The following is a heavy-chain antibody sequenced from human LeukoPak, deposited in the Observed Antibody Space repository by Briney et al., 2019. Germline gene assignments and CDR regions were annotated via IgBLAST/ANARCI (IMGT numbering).Heavy chain of an antibody. CDR3: ARDGGSYSNWFDP. D-gene: IGHD1-26*01. Sequence: NPGESLRLSCAASGFPFTRYRMNRVRQAPGKGLEWVSSISSSGSYIYYAGSVKGRFTISRDNAKNSLYLQMNSLRAEDTAVYYCARDGGSYSNWFDPWGQGTLVTVSS. J-gene: IGHJ5*02. CDR2: ISSSGSYI. V-gene: IGHV3-21*01. CDR1: GFPFTRYR.